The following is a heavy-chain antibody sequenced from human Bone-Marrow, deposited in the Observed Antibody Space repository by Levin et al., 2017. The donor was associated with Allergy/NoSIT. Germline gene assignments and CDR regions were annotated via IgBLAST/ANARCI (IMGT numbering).Heavy chain of an antibody. CDR1: GFSFSTSH. D-gene: IGHD3-10*01. V-gene: IGHV3-48*01. CDR2: ISSYSNVI. CDR3: ARDGARGYDMDV. J-gene: IGHJ6*02. Sequence: GGSLRLSCAASGFSFSTSHMDWVRQAPGKGLEWVSYISSYSNVIYYADSVKGRFTISRDNAKNSLYLQMNSLGAEDTAVYYCARDGARGYDMDVWGQGTTVTVSS.